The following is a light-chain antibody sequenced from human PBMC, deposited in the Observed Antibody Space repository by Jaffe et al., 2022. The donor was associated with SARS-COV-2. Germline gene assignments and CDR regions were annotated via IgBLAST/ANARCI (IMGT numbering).Light chain of an antibody. Sequence: QSALTQPASVSGSPGQSITISCTGTSSDVGGYNYVSWYQHHPGKAPKLMIYDVSNRPSGVSDRFSGSKSGNTASLSISGLQAEDEADYYCNSYTSSGTRVFGGGTKLTVL. CDR2: DVS. CDR3: NSYTSSGTRV. V-gene: IGLV2-14*03. CDR1: SSDVGGYNY. J-gene: IGLJ3*02.